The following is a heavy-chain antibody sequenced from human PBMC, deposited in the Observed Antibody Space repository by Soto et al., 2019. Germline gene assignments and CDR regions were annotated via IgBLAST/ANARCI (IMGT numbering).Heavy chain of an antibody. CDR3: ARGDSTDCSNGVCSFFYNHDMDV. D-gene: IGHD2-8*01. CDR2: INPNTGDT. J-gene: IGHJ6*02. V-gene: IGHV1-2*02. CDR1: GYTFTGYY. Sequence: ASVKVSCKASGYTFTGYYVYWVRQAPGQGLEWMGWINPNTGDTNYAQNFQGRVTMTRDTSISTAYMEMSRLRSDDTAVYYCARGDSTDCSNGVCSFFYNHDMDVWGQGTTVTVSS.